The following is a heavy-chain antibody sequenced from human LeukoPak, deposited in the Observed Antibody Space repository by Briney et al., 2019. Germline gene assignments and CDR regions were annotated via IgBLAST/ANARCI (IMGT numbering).Heavy chain of an antibody. CDR3: ARFSTHFDY. Sequence: GGSLRLSCAASGFTFSRYWMHWVRQAPGKGLEWISYISGRSSTIYYADSVKGRFTISRDNAKNSLYLQMNSLRDEDTAVYYCARFSTHFDYWGQGTLVTVSS. D-gene: IGHD3-3*02. V-gene: IGHV3-48*02. CDR1: GFTFSRYW. CDR2: ISGRSSTI. J-gene: IGHJ4*02.